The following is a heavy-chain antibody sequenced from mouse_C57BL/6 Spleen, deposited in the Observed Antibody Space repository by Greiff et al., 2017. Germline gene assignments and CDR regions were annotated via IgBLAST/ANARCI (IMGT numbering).Heavy chain of an antibody. CDR2: ISSGSSTI. J-gene: IGHJ3*01. V-gene: IGHV5-17*01. CDR1: GFTFSDYG. Sequence: EVMLMESGGGLVKPGGSLKLSCAASGFTFSDYGMHWVRQAPEKGLEWVAYISSGSSTIYYADTVKGRFTISRDNAKNTLFLQMTSLRSEDTAMYYCARTPDGYYGGWFAYWGQGTLVTVSA. CDR3: ARTPDGYYGGWFAY. D-gene: IGHD2-3*01.